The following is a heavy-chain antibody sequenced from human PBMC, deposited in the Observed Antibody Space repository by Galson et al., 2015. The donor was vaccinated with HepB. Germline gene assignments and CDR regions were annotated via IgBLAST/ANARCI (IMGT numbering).Heavy chain of an antibody. V-gene: IGHV6-1*01. Sequence: CAISEDSVSSNSAAWNWIRQSPSRGLEWLGRTYYRSKWYNDYAVSVKSRITINPDTSKNQFSLQLNSVTPEDTAVYYCARDGGSYYVGAFDIWGQGTMVTVSS. CDR2: TYYRSKWYN. D-gene: IGHD1-26*01. CDR3: ARDGGSYYVGAFDI. CDR1: EDSVSSNSAA. J-gene: IGHJ3*02.